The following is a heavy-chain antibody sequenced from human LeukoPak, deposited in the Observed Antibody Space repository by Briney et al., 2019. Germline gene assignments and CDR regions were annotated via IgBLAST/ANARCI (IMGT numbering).Heavy chain of an antibody. J-gene: IGHJ4*02. CDR3: AREYSNSRYGY. D-gene: IGHD2/OR15-2a*01. V-gene: IGHV4-39*07. CDR2: VYYSGTT. Sequence: SETLSLTCSVSGGSISSSGYYWGWIRQPLGKGLEWIGSVYYSGTTYYNPSLKSRVTISVDTSKNQFSLRLSSVTAADPAVYCGAREYSNSRYGYWGQGTLVYVSS. CDR1: GGSISSSGYY.